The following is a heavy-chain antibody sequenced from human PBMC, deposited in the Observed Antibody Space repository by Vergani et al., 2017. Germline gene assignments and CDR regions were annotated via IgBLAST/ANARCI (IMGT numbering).Heavy chain of an antibody. CDR2: ISAYNGNT. J-gene: IGHJ3*02. Sequence: QVQLVQSGAEVKKPGASVKVSCKASGSTFTSYGISWVRQAPGQGLEWMGWISAYNGNTNYAQKLQGRVTMTTDTSTSKAYMELRSLTSDDTAVYYCARDYDILTGYYAFDIWGQGTMVTVSS. CDR1: GSTFTSYG. CDR3: ARDYDILTGYYAFDI. V-gene: IGHV1-18*01. D-gene: IGHD3-9*01.